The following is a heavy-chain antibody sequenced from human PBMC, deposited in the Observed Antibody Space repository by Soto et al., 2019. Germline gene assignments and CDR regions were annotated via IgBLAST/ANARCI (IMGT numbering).Heavy chain of an antibody. V-gene: IGHV1-46*01. CDR1: EYIFTSYY. CDR2: INPSDGTT. CDR3: ARGSGYRYFDY. J-gene: IGHJ4*02. D-gene: IGHD5-12*01. Sequence: SVKVSCKASEYIFTSYYMHWVRQAPGQGLEWMGVINPSDGTTSYAQKFQGRVTMTRDTSTSTVYMELSSLSSQDTAVYNCARGSGYRYFDYWGQGTLVTVSS.